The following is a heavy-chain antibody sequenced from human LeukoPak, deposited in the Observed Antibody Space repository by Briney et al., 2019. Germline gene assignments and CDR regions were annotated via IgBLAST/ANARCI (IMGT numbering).Heavy chain of an antibody. CDR1: GGSISSYY. CDR3: ARSRSGYYP. D-gene: IGHD3-22*01. V-gene: IGHV4-59*01. J-gene: IGHJ5*02. CDR2: IYYSGRT. Sequence: SGTLSLTCTVSGGSISSYYWSWIRQPPGKGLEWIGYIYYSGRTNYNPSLKSRVTISVDTSKNQFSLKLSSVTAADTAVYYCARSRSGYYPWGQGTLVTVSS.